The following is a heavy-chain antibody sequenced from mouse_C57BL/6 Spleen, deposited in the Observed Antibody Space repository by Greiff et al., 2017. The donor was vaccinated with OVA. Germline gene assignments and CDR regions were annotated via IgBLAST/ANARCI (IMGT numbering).Heavy chain of an antibody. CDR3: ARVLYYGSSHWYFDV. D-gene: IGHD1-1*01. CDR1: GYTFTDHT. V-gene: IGHV1-78*01. Sequence: VQLQESDAELVKPGASVKISCKVSGYTFTDHTIHWMKQRPEQGLEWIGYIYPRDGSTKYNEKFKGKATLTADKSSSTAYMQLNSLTSEDSAVYFCARVLYYGSSHWYFDVWGTGTTVTVSS. CDR2: IYPRDGST. J-gene: IGHJ1*03.